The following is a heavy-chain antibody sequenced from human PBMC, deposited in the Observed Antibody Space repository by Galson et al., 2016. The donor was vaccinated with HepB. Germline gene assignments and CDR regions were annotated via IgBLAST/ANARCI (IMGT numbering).Heavy chain of an antibody. D-gene: IGHD2-8*02. V-gene: IGHV1-18*01. CDR3: ARDFCTGVSCNHALGH. CDR2: ISTYNGDT. J-gene: IGHJ4*02. CDR1: GYTFTSYG. Sequence: SVKVSCKASGYTFTSYGISWVRQAPGQGLEWMGWISTYNGDTYYIQNLQGRVTMTTDTSTNTAYMELRSLKSDDTAVYFCARDFCTGVSCNHALGHWGQGTLVTVSS.